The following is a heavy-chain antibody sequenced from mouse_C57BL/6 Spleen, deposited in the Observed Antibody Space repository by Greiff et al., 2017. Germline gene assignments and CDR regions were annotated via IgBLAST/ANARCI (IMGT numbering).Heavy chain of an antibody. D-gene: IGHD2-1*01. CDR1: GYTFTSYW. J-gene: IGHJ2*01. CDR2: IHPNSGST. Sequence: QVQLKQSGAELVKPGASVKLSCKASGYTFTSYWMHWVKQRPGQGLEWIGMIHPNSGSTNYNEKFKSKATLTVDKSSSTAYMQLSSLTSEDSAVYYCASEDGNRDYWGQGTTLTVSS. V-gene: IGHV1-64*01. CDR3: ASEDGNRDY.